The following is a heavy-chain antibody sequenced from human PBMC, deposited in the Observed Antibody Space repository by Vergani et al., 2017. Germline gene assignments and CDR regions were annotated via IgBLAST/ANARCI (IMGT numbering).Heavy chain of an antibody. J-gene: IGHJ4*02. Sequence: QVQLVESGGGVVQPGGSLKISCAASGFTFSSYGMHWVRQAPGRGLEWVTFIQNDGSNKYYVDSVKGRFTISRDNSKNTLYLQMNSLRAEDTAVYYCAKSPNFNNRPTDYWGQGTLVTVSS. CDR1: GFTFSSYG. V-gene: IGHV3-30*02. CDR2: IQNDGSNK. D-gene: IGHD1/OR15-1a*01. CDR3: AKSPNFNNRPTDY.